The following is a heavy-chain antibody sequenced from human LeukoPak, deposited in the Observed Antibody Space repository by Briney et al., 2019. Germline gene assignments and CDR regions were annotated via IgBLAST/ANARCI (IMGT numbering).Heavy chain of an antibody. CDR1: GESFSGYY. D-gene: IGHD6-19*01. J-gene: IGHJ4*02. V-gene: IGHV4-34*01. CDR3: ARGGWSLDY. CDR2: INHSGST. Sequence: SETLSLTCAVYGESFSGYYWSWIRQPPGKGLEWIGEINHSGSTNYNPSLKSRITMSVDTSKNQFSLKLSSVTAADTAVYYCARGGWSLDYWGQGTLVTVSS.